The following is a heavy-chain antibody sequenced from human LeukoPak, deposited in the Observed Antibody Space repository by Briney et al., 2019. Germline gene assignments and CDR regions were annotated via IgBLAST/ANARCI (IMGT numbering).Heavy chain of an antibody. CDR3: AKSVAGYSDYRLSIFDY. J-gene: IGHJ4*02. V-gene: IGHV3-30*02. D-gene: IGHD4-11*01. CDR1: GFTFSSYG. Sequence: GGSLRLSCAASGFTFSSYGMHWVRQAPGKGLEWVAFIRYDGSNKYYADSVKGRFTISRDNSRNTLYLQVNSLRPEDTAVYYCAKSVAGYSDYRLSIFDYWGQGMLVTVSS. CDR2: IRYDGSNK.